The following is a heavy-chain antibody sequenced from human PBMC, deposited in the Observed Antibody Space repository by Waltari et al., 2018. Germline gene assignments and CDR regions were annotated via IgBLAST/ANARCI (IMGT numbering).Heavy chain of an antibody. CDR1: GGSISSYY. CDR3: ARNHDYGGMGYYYYGMDV. V-gene: IGHV4-59*08. CDR2: IYYSGST. J-gene: IGHJ6*02. D-gene: IGHD4-17*01. Sequence: QVQLQESGPGLVKPSETLSLTCTVSGGSISSYYWSWIRQPPGKGLEWIGYIYYSGSTNYNPSLKSRVTISVDTSKNQFSLKLSSVTAADTAVYYCARNHDYGGMGYYYYGMDVWGQGTTVTVSS.